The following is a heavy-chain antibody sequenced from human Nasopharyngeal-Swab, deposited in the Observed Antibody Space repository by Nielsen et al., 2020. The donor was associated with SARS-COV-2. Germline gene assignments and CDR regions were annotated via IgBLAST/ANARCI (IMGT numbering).Heavy chain of an antibody. J-gene: IGHJ4*02. D-gene: IGHD1-26*01. CDR2: IYPADSDS. CDR3: VRRAFSASYFYFDY. V-gene: IGHV5-51*01. CDR1: GYIFTSYW. Sequence: GESLQLSCKGSGYIFTSYWIGWVRQMPGKGLEWMGIIYPADSDSRYSLSFQGQVSISVDKSISTAYLQWNTLKASDTAIYYCVRRAFSASYFYFDYWGPGTLVTVSS.